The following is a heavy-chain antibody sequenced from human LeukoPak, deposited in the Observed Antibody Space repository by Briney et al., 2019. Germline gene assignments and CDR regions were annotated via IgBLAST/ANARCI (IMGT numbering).Heavy chain of an antibody. CDR2: ISSSGSTI. CDR1: GFTFSSYE. CDR3: AKGSRLQLWYYFDY. Sequence: PGGSLRLSCAASGFTFSSYEMNWVRQAPGKGLEWVSYISSSGSTIYYADSVKGRFTISRDNSKNTLYLQMNSLRAEDTAVYYCAKGSRLQLWYYFDYWGQGTLVTVSS. D-gene: IGHD5-18*01. V-gene: IGHV3-48*03. J-gene: IGHJ4*02.